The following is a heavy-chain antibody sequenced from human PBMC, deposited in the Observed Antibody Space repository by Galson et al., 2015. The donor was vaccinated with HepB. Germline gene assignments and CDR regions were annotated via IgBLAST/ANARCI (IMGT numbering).Heavy chain of an antibody. Sequence: CAISGDSVSANTAVWNWIRQSPSRGLEWLGRTYYRSKWQEDYAVSMTSRIIISTDTSRNQVSLQLNSVSPEDTAVYYCAYGVDVWGQGTTVTVSS. CDR3: AYGVDV. CDR2: TYYRSKWQE. CDR1: GDSVSANTAV. V-gene: IGHV6-1*01. J-gene: IGHJ6*02.